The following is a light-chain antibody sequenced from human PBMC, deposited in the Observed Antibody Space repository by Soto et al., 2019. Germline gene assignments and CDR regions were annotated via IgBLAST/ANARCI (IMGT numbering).Light chain of an antibody. CDR2: GAS. Sequence: EVVMTQSPATLSVSPGERVTLSCRASQSVGSNLAWYQQKRGQVPRLLIYGASTRATGIPVRFSGSGSGTEFTLAISSLQSEDFAVYYCQQYNDWPITFVGGTKVEIK. V-gene: IGKV3-15*01. CDR3: QQYNDWPIT. CDR1: QSVGSN. J-gene: IGKJ4*01.